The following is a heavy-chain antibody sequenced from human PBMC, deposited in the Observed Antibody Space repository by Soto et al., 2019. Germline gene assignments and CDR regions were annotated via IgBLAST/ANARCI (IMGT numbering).Heavy chain of an antibody. CDR2: ISSSSSYI. Sequence: GGSLRLSCAASGFTVSSNYMSWVRQSPGKGLEWVSSISSSSSYIYYADSVKGRFTISRDNAKNSLYLQMNSLRAEDTAVYYCASISPLVPYWGQGTLVTVSS. J-gene: IGHJ4*02. CDR1: GFTVSSNY. CDR3: ASISPLVPY. D-gene: IGHD6-13*01. V-gene: IGHV3-21*01.